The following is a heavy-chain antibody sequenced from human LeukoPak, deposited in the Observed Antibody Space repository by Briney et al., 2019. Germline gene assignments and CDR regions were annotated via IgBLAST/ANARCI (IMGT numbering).Heavy chain of an antibody. V-gene: IGHV4-59*01. D-gene: IGHD5-18*01. Sequence: PSETLSLTCTVSGGSISSYYWSWIRQPPGKGLEWIGYIYYSGSTNYNPSLKSRVTISVDTSKNQFSLKLTSVTAADTAVYYCARSTYRGYSYGNFDYWGQGTLVTVSS. J-gene: IGHJ4*02. CDR1: GGSISSYY. CDR2: IYYSGST. CDR3: ARSTYRGYSYGNFDY.